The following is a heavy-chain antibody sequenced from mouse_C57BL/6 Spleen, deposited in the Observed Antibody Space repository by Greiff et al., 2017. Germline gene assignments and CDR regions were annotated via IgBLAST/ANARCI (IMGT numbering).Heavy chain of an antibody. Sequence: VQGVESGAELARPGASVKMSCKASGYTFTSYTMPWVKQRPGQGLEWIGSINPSSGYTKYNQKVKGKATLTADKSSSTAYMQLSSLTSEDSAVYYCARTDDQGNYAMDYWGQGTSVTVSS. CDR3: ARTDDQGNYAMDY. CDR1: GYTFTSYT. V-gene: IGHV1-4*01. CDR2: INPSSGYT. J-gene: IGHJ4*01. D-gene: IGHD2-3*01.